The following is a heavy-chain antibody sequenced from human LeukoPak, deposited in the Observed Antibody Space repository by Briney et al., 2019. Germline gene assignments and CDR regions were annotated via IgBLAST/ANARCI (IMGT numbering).Heavy chain of an antibody. V-gene: IGHV1-2*02. CDR3: ARDYYDSSGYYPSYFDY. Sequence: ASVKVSCKASGYTFTGYYMHWVRQAPGQGLEWMGWINSNSGGTNYAQKFQGRVTMTRDTSISTAYMELSRLRSDDTAVYYCARDYYDSSGYYPSYFDYWGQGTLVTVSS. D-gene: IGHD3-22*01. CDR1: GYTFTGYY. CDR2: INSNSGGT. J-gene: IGHJ4*02.